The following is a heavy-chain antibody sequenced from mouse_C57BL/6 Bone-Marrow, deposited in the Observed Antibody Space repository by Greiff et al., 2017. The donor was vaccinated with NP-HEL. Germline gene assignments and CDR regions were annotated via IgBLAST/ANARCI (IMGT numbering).Heavy chain of an antibody. CDR3: ARGFAY. CDR1: GYTFTSYW. J-gene: IGHJ3*01. V-gene: IGHV1-59*01. CDR2: IDPSDSYT. Sequence: VQLQQSGAELVRPGTSVKLSCKASGYTFTSYWMHWVKQRPGQGLEWIGVIDPSDSYTNYNQKFKGKATLTVDTSSRTAYMQLSSLTSEDSAVYYCARGFAYWCQGTLVTVSA.